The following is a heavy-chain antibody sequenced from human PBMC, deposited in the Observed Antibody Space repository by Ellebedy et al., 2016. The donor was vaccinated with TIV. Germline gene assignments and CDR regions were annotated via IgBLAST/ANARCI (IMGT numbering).Heavy chain of an antibody. CDR3: ARGLHNYDSSGYLRN. J-gene: IGHJ4*02. D-gene: IGHD3-22*01. V-gene: IGHV1-18*01. CDR2: ISPYNGNT. Sequence: ASVKVSCKASGYTFINYGISWLRQAPGQGPEWIGWISPYNGNTNFAQKFQGRVTMTTDTSTSTAYMDLRSLRSDDTAVYFCARGLHNYDSSGYLRNWGQGTLVTVSS. CDR1: GYTFINYG.